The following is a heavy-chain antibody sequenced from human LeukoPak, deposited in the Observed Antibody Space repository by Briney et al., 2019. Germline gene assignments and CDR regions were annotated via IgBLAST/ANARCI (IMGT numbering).Heavy chain of an antibody. V-gene: IGHV3-23*01. CDR3: AKDSSEPEYYYYGMDV. CDR2: ISGSGGST. D-gene: IGHD1-14*01. Sequence: PGGSLRLSCAASGFTFSSYAMSWVRQAPGKGLEWVSAISGSGGSTYYADSVKGRFTISRDNSKNTLYLQMNSLRAEDTAVYYCAKDSSEPEYYYYGMDVWGQGTTVTVSS. CDR1: GFTFSSYA. J-gene: IGHJ6*02.